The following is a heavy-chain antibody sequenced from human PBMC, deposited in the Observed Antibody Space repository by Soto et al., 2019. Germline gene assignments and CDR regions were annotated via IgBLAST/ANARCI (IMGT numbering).Heavy chain of an antibody. CDR3: ARDRSSSWYVFDY. V-gene: IGHV3-33*01. CDR2: IWYDGSNK. D-gene: IGHD6-13*01. CDR1: GFTFSSYG. Sequence: QVQLVESGGGVVQSGRSLRLSCAASGFTFSSYGMHWVRQAPGKGLEWVAVIWYDGSNKYYADSVKGRFTISRDNSKKTLYLQMNSMRAEDTAVYYCARDRSSSWYVFDYWGQGTLVTVSS. J-gene: IGHJ4*02.